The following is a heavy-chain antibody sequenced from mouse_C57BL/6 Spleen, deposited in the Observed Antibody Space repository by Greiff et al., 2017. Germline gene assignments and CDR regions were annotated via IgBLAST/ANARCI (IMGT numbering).Heavy chain of an antibody. J-gene: IGHJ4*01. V-gene: IGHV12-3*01. CDR2: ITHSGET. CDR1: GFPITSGYY. Sequence: VKLMESGPGLVKPSQSLFLTCSITGFPITSGYYWIWIRQSPGKPLEWMGYITHSGETFYNPSLQSPITITRETSTNQFFLQLNSVTTEDTAMYYCAGDHRQLWLRGRYAMDYWGQGTSVTVSS. CDR3: AGDHRQLWLRGRYAMDY. D-gene: IGHD3-2*01.